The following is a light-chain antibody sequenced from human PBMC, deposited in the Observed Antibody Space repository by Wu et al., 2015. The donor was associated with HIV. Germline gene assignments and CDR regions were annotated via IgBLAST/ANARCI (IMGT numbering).Light chain of an antibody. CDR1: HSISTY. J-gene: IGKJ2*01. V-gene: IGKV1-5*03. Sequence: DIQMTQSPSTLSASVGDSVTIACRASHSISTYLAWYQQKPGKAPNLLIYRTSTLESGVPLRFSGSGSGTEFTLTISGLQPHDSATYYCQRYNSYPHTFGQGTKLEIK. CDR3: QRYNSYPHT. CDR2: RTS.